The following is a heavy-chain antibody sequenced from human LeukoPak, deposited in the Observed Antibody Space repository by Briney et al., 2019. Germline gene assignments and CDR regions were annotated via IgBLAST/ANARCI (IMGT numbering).Heavy chain of an antibody. CDR3: ARSGECSGGSCIRDFDY. CDR2: IYYSGGT. D-gene: IGHD2-15*01. J-gene: IGHJ4*02. CDR1: GGSISSYY. Sequence: SETLSLTCTVSGGSISSYYWSWIRQPPGKGLEWIGYIYYSGGTNYNPSLKSRVTISVDTSKNQFSLKLSSVTAADTAVYYCARSGECSGGSCIRDFDYWAREPWSPSPQ. V-gene: IGHV4-59*01.